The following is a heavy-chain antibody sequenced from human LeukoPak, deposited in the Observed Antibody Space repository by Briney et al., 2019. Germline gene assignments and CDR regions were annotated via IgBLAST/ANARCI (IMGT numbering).Heavy chain of an antibody. J-gene: IGHJ4*02. D-gene: IGHD3-16*02. CDR2: ISSSSSYI. V-gene: IGHV3-21*01. CDR1: GFTFSSYS. Sequence: GGSLRLSCAASGFTFSSYSMNWVRQAPGKGLEWVPSISSSSSYIYYADSVKGRFTISRDNAKNSLCLQMNSLRAEDTAVYYCARDFLYYDYVWGSYRFAFDYWGQGTLVTVSS. CDR3: ARDFLYYDYVWGSYRFAFDY.